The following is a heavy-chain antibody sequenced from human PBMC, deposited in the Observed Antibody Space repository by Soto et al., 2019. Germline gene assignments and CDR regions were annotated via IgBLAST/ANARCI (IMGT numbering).Heavy chain of an antibody. CDR1: GDSMASFY. CDR3: ARDATLRH. V-gene: IGHV4-59*01. CDR2: IYYSGST. D-gene: IGHD2-15*01. Sequence: LSLTCTVSGDSMASFYWNWIRQPPGKGLEGIGNIYYSGSTSYNPSLNSRVSISIDTSKTQFSLQLSSLTAADTAIYYCARDATLRHWGQGTLVTVSS. J-gene: IGHJ4*01.